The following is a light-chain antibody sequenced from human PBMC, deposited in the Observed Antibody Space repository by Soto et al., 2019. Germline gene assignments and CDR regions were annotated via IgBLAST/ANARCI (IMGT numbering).Light chain of an antibody. CDR1: SSNIGSNP. V-gene: IGLV1-44*01. Sequence: QSVLTQPPSASGTPGQRVTISCSGISSNIGSNPVNWFQQLPGSAPKLLIYSHNQRPSGVPDRFSGSKSGTSPSLAISGLQSEDEAAYYCGAWDDRLNGYVFGTGTKVTVL. CDR3: GAWDDRLNGYV. J-gene: IGLJ1*01. CDR2: SHN.